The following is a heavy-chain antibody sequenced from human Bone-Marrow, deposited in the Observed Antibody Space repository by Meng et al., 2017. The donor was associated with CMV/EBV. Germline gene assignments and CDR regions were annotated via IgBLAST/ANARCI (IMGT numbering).Heavy chain of an antibody. CDR2: INHSGNT. D-gene: IGHD6-13*01. J-gene: IGHJ2*01. CDR1: FSGEC. Sequence: FSGECWGWIHKSTGKRMEWIGEINHSGNTNYNPSLKNRDTMTVDTSKNQFSLKLSSVTAADTAVYYWAGGRGRNSIAAAGRSYWYFDLWGRGTLVTVSS. V-gene: IGHV4-34*01. CDR3: AGGRGRNSIAAAGRSYWYFDL.